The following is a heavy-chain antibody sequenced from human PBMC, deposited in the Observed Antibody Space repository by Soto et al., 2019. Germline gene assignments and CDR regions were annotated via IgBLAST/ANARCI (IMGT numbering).Heavy chain of an antibody. V-gene: IGHV1-46*01. CDR1: GYIFTAYS. D-gene: IGHD2-15*01. J-gene: IGHJ1*01. Sequence: QVQLVQSGAEVKKPGASVKVSCKASGYIFTAYSMHWVRQAPGQGLEWMGVVNPSGGSTNYAQKFQGRITMTRDTSTSTVYMDMISLTSEYTAVYYCAREENCSDGICYSEYFQRWGQGTLVTVSS. CDR3: AREENCSDGICYSEYFQR. CDR2: VNPSGGST.